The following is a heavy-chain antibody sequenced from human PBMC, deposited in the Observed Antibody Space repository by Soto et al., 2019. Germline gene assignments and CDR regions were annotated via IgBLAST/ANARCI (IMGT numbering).Heavy chain of an antibody. V-gene: IGHV1-3*01. CDR2: INAGNGDT. D-gene: IGHD2-21*01. CDR1: GYTFSSYT. J-gene: IGHJ4*02. Sequence: ASVKVSCKASGYTFSSYTMHWVRQAPGQRLEWVGWINAGNGDTKYSQNFQGRITITRDTSATTVYMELSSLRSEDTAVSYCARYFDRGDYYLDYWGQGTLVTVSS. CDR3: ARYFDRGDYYLDY.